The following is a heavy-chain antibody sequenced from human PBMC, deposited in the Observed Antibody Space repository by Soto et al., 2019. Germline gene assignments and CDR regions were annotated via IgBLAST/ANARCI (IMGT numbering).Heavy chain of an antibody. V-gene: IGHV1-69*02. CDR1: GGTFSSYT. D-gene: IGHD6-19*01. CDR2: IIPILGIA. Sequence: QVQLVQSGAEVKKPGSSVKVSCKASGGTFSSYTISWVRQAPGQGLEWMGRIIPILGIANYAQKFQGRVTITADKSTSTAYMELSSLRSEDTAVYYCARAEAGTWFHAFDIWGQGTMVTVSS. CDR3: ARAEAGTWFHAFDI. J-gene: IGHJ3*02.